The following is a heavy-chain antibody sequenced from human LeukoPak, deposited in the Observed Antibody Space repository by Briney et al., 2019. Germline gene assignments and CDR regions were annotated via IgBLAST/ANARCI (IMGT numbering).Heavy chain of an antibody. D-gene: IGHD3-22*01. V-gene: IGHV3-7*01. CDR3: ARDGTYFYDSSGYLSDAFDI. CDR1: GFTFSSYW. Sequence: GGSLRLSCAASGFTFSSYWMSWVRQAPGKGLEWVANIKPDESEIYYVDSVKGRFTISRDNARKSLYLQMNSLRAEDTAMYYCARDGTYFYDSSGYLSDAFDIWGQGTMVTVSS. CDR2: IKPDESEI. J-gene: IGHJ3*02.